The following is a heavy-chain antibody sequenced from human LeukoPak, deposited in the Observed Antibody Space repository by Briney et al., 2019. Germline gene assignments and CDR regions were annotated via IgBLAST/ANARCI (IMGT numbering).Heavy chain of an antibody. D-gene: IGHD3-10*01. CDR3: ARVLLWFGELRA. CDR1: GYTFTGYY. V-gene: IGHV1-2*02. J-gene: IGHJ5*02. Sequence: GASVKVSCKASGYTFTGYYIHWVRQAPGQGLEWMGWINPHSGDIRYAQKFQGRVTMTRDTSISTVYMELSRLRFDDTAAYYCARVLLWFGELRAWGQGTLVTVSS. CDR2: INPHSGDI.